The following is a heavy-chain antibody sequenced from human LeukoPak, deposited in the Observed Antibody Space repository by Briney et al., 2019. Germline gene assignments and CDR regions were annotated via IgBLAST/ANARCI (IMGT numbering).Heavy chain of an antibody. D-gene: IGHD3-16*01. CDR2: IYHSGST. CDR1: GGSISSSNW. J-gene: IGHJ4*02. Sequence: PSETLSLTCAVSGGSISSSNWWSWVRQPPGKGLEWIGEIYHSGSTNYNPSLKSRVTISVDKSKNQFSLKLNSVTAADTAVYYCARFGFGGVFFHTREKYYFDYWGQGTLVTVSS. CDR3: ARFGFGGVFFHTREKYYFDY. V-gene: IGHV4-4*02.